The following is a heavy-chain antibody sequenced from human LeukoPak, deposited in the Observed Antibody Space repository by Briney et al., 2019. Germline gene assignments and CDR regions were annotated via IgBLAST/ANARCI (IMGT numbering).Heavy chain of an antibody. D-gene: IGHD5-12*01. J-gene: IGHJ5*02. CDR2: IYHSGST. CDR1: GGSISSGGYS. V-gene: IGHV4-30-2*01. CDR3: ARDGSRGYSGYDVTYNWFDP. Sequence: SETLSLTCAVSGGSISSGGYSWSWIRQPPGKGLEWIGYIYHSGSTYYNPSLKSRVTISVDRSKNQFSLKLSSVTAADTAVYYCARDGSRGYSGYDVTYNWFDPWGQGTLVTVSS.